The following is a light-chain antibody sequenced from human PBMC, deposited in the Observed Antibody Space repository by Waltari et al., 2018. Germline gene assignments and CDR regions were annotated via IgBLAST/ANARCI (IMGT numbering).Light chain of an antibody. CDR2: EVN. CDR1: SSDIAAYDS. J-gene: IGLJ2*01. CDR3: SSYAGTNNLVV. Sequence: QSALSQPPSASGSPGHSLTISCTGTSSDIAAYDSVSWYQQRPGNAPKLMIFEVNRWPSGVLDRFSVTKSGNTASRTIFGLRPEDEADYYCSSYAGTNNLVVFGGGTKLTVL. V-gene: IGLV2-8*01.